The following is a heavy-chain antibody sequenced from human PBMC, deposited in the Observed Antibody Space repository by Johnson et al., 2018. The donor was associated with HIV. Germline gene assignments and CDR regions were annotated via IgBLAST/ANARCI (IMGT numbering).Heavy chain of an antibody. CDR3: ARDQAAAGGEAFDI. Sequence: QVQLVESEGGVVQPGRSLRLSCAASGFTFSSYAMHWVRQAPVKGLEWVAVISYDGSDKYYADSVKGRFTISRDNSKNTLYLQMNSLRAEDTAVYYCARDQAAAGGEAFDIWGQGTMVTISS. CDR1: GFTFSSYA. J-gene: IGHJ3*02. D-gene: IGHD6-13*01. CDR2: ISYDGSDK. V-gene: IGHV3-30*04.